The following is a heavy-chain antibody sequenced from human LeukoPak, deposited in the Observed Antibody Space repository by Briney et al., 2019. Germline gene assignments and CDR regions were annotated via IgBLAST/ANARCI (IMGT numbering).Heavy chain of an antibody. D-gene: IGHD3-10*01. Sequence: GGSLRLSCAASGFTFDNYYMNWVRQAPGKGLVWVSRINSDGSSTSYADSVKGRFTISRDNAKNTLYLQMNSLRAEDTAVYYCARDHGSGSYYSAFDIWGQGTMVTVSS. J-gene: IGHJ3*02. CDR2: INSDGSST. CDR3: ARDHGSGSYYSAFDI. CDR1: GFTFDNYY. V-gene: IGHV3-74*01.